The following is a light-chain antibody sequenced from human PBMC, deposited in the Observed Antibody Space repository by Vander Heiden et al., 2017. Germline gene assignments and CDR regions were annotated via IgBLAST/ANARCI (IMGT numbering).Light chain of an antibody. CDR1: QSISSS. CDR2: KAS. V-gene: IGKV1-5*03. J-gene: IGKJ3*01. CDR3: QHYNSYFLT. Sequence: DIQMTQSPSTLSASVGDRVTITCRASQSISSSLAWYQQKPGKAPKLLIYKASSLEGGVPSRFSGSGSGTEFTLTISGLQPDDFATYYCQHYNSYFLTFGHGTKVGIK.